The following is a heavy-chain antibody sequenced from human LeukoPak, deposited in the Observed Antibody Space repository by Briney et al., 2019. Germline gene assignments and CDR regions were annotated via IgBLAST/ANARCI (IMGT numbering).Heavy chain of an antibody. D-gene: IGHD3-10*01. V-gene: IGHV3-30*02. J-gene: IGHJ4*02. CDR3: VNLGRYYYGSGSLDY. CDR2: IRYDGTNK. CDR1: GFTFSSYG. Sequence: GGSLRLSCAASGFTFSSYGMHWVRQAPGKGLEWVGFIRYDGTNKDYADSVRGRFTISRDNSKNTLYLQMNSLRAEDTAVYYCVNLGRYYYGSGSLDYWGQGTLVTVSS.